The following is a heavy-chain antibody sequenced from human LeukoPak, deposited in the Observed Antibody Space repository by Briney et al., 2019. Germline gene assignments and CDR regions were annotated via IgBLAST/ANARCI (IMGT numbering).Heavy chain of an antibody. D-gene: IGHD6-19*01. CDR3: ARERYSSGWYFDY. Sequence: SETLSLTCTVSGGSISSSSYYWGWIRQPPGKGLEWIGYIYYSGSTNYNPSLKSRVTISVDTSKNQSSLKLSSVTAADTAVYYCARERYSSGWYFDYWGQGILVTVSS. V-gene: IGHV4-61*01. J-gene: IGHJ4*02. CDR1: GGSISSSSYY. CDR2: IYYSGST.